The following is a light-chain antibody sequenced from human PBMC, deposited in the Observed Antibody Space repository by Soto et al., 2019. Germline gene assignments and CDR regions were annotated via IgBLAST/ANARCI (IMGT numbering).Light chain of an antibody. CDR2: DVS. Sequence: QSALTQPASVSGSPGQSITISCTGTSSDVGGYSYVSWYQQHPGKAPKLMIYDVSNRPSGVSNRFSGSKSGNTASLTISGLQAADEADYYCSSYTSSSTPVVFCGGTKLTVL. CDR3: SSYTSSSTPVV. CDR1: SSDVGGYSY. V-gene: IGLV2-14*01. J-gene: IGLJ2*01.